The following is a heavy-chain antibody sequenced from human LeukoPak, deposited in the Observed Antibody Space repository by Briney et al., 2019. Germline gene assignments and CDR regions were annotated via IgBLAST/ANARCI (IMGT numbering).Heavy chain of an antibody. CDR1: GFPFSGYS. CDR2: ISRSRAYI. D-gene: IGHD2-2*01. CDR3: ARGRGCSSMSCYPDY. V-gene: IGHV3-21*01. J-gene: IGHJ4*02. Sequence: GGALRLSCVASGFPFSGYSINWVRQAPGKGLEWVSSISRSRAYIYYADSVKGRFTISRDNAKNSMYLQMNSLRAEDTAVYYCARGRGCSSMSCYPDYWGQGALVTVSS.